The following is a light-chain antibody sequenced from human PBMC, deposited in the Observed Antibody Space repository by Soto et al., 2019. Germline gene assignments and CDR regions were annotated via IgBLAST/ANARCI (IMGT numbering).Light chain of an antibody. CDR2: NNN. Sequence: ALTQPPSASGTPGQRVTISCSGGSSNIGTNAVNWYQQLPGTAPKLPIYNNNQRPSGVPDRFSGSKSGTSASLAISGLQSEDEADYYCAAWDDSLNGYVFGTGTKVTVL. J-gene: IGLJ1*01. CDR1: SSNIGTNA. CDR3: AAWDDSLNGYV. V-gene: IGLV1-44*01.